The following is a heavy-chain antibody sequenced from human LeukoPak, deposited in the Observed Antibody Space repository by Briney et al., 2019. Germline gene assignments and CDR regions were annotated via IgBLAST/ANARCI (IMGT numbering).Heavy chain of an antibody. V-gene: IGHV1-2*02. CDR3: ARDGRLRNGYDNFYI. J-gene: IGHJ4*02. CDR2: INPKNGDT. Sequence: GASVKVSCKASGYTFSGFYINWVRQAPGQGLEWMGWINPKNGDTHYAQDFLGRVTMTRDTSISTAYMALSRLTSDDTAVYYCARDGRLRNGYDNFYIWGQGTLVTVSS. D-gene: IGHD5-18*01. CDR1: GYTFSGFY.